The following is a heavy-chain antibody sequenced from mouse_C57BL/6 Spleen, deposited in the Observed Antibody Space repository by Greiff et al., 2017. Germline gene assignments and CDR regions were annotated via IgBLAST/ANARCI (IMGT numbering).Heavy chain of an antibody. CDR1: GYTFTDYE. V-gene: IGHV1-15*01. J-gene: IGHJ2*01. CDR2: IDPATGGT. Sequence: VKLQESGAELVRPGASVTLSCKASGYTFTDYEMHWVKQTPVHGLEWIGAIDPATGGTAYNQKFKGKAILTADKSSSTAYMQLSSLTSEDSAVYYGARGGSSGYVDDSFGYWGQGTTLTVSS. CDR3: ARGGSSGYVDDSFGY. D-gene: IGHD3-2*02.